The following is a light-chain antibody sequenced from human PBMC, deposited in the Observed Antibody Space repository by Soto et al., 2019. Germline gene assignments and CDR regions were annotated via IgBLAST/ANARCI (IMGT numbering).Light chain of an antibody. CDR3: SSYTSSSTL. Sequence: QSALTQPRSVSGSPGQSVTISCTGTANDVGAYNYVPWYQQHPGRAPKLMIYEVSNRPSGVSNRFSGSKSGNTASLTISGLQAEDEADYYCSSYTSSSTLFGGGTKLTVL. CDR2: EVS. CDR1: ANDVGAYNY. J-gene: IGLJ2*01. V-gene: IGLV2-14*01.